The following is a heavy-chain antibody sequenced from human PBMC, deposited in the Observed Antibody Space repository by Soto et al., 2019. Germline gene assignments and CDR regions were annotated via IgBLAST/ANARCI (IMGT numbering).Heavy chain of an antibody. V-gene: IGHV4-4*02. CDR1: SGSISSSNW. Sequence: SETLSLTCAVSSGSISSSNWWSWVRQPPGRRLEWIGEIYHSGSTNYNPSLKSRVTISVDKSKNQFSLKLSSVTAADTAVYYCAREFTCSSTSCYGGRWFDPWGQGTLVTVSS. CDR2: IYHSGST. CDR3: AREFTCSSTSCYGGRWFDP. D-gene: IGHD2-2*01. J-gene: IGHJ5*02.